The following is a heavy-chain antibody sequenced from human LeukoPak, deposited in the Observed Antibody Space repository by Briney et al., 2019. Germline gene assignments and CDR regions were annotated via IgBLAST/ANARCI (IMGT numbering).Heavy chain of an antibody. CDR1: GYTFTSYG. D-gene: IGHD1-26*01. V-gene: IGHV1-18*01. Sequence: ASVKVSCKASGYTFTSYGISWVRQAPGQGLEWLGWIYPHNGNTNYAQKLQDRVSMTTATSTSTAYMELRGLRSDDTAVYYCARVGAAIDYWGQGTLVTVSS. J-gene: IGHJ4*02. CDR3: ARVGAAIDY. CDR2: IYPHNGNT.